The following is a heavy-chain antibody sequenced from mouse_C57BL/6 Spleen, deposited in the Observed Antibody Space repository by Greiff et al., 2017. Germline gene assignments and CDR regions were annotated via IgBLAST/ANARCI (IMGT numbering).Heavy chain of an antibody. CDR1: GFTFSDYG. D-gene: IGHD2-12*01. Sequence: EVQLQESGGGLVKPGGSLKLSCAASGFTFSDYGMHWVRQAPEKGLEWVAYISSGSSTIYYADTVKGRFTISRDNAKNTLFLQMTSLRSEDTAMYYCARGYYSHYYAMDYWGQGTSVTVSS. CDR2: ISSGSSTI. CDR3: ARGYYSHYYAMDY. V-gene: IGHV5-17*01. J-gene: IGHJ4*01.